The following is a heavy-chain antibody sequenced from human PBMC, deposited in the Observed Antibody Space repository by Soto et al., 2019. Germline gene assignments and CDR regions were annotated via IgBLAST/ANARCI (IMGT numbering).Heavy chain of an antibody. Sequence: GGSLRLSCAASGFTFSSYAMSWVRQAPGKGLEWVSAISGSGGSTYYADSVKGRFTISRDNSKNTLYLQMNSLRAEDTAVYYCAKDRDYDSSGYYTNYYMDVWGKGTTVTVSS. CDR2: ISGSGGST. D-gene: IGHD3-22*01. CDR3: AKDRDYDSSGYYTNYYMDV. V-gene: IGHV3-23*01. CDR1: GFTFSSYA. J-gene: IGHJ6*03.